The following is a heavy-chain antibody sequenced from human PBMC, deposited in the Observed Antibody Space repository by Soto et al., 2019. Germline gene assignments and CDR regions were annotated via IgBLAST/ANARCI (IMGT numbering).Heavy chain of an antibody. CDR3: AREDSIIIPAVSDF. Sequence: PGGSLILSCAVSGFYLNNYGINWVRQAPGKGLEWVSSVSKSDYTYYSDSVKGRFTISRDNAKNSVSLQMNSLRAEDTAVYYCAREDSIIIPAVSDFWGQGTLVTVSS. CDR1: GFYLNNYG. V-gene: IGHV3-21*01. CDR2: VSKSDYT. J-gene: IGHJ4*02. D-gene: IGHD2-2*01.